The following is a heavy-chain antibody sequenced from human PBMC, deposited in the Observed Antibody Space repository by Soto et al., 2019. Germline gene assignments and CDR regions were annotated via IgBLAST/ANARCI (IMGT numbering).Heavy chain of an antibody. CDR2: IYYSGST. Sequence: PSETLSLTCTVSGGSISSSSYYWGWIRQPPGKGLEWIGSIYYSGSTYYNPSLKSRVTISVDTSKDQFSRKLSSVTAADTAVYYCARSHRYYDILTGYSAVPYYFDYWGHGTLVTVSS. D-gene: IGHD3-9*01. CDR3: ARSHRYYDILTGYSAVPYYFDY. J-gene: IGHJ4*01. CDR1: GGSISSSSYY. V-gene: IGHV4-39*01.